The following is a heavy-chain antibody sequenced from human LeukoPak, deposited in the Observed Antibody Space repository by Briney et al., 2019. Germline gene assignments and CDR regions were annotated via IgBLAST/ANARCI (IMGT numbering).Heavy chain of an antibody. Sequence: SVKVSCKASGGTFSSYAISWVRQAPGQGLEWMGGIIPIFGTANYAQKFQGRVTITADKSTSTAYMELSSLRSEDTAVYYCARVTQTDYDFDYWGQGTLVTVSS. CDR1: GGTFSSYA. J-gene: IGHJ4*02. CDR2: IIPIFGTA. CDR3: ARVTQTDYDFDY. D-gene: IGHD4-17*01. V-gene: IGHV1-69*06.